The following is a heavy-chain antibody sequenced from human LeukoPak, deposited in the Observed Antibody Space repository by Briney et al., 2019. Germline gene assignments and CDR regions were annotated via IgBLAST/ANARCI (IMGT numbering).Heavy chain of an antibody. Sequence: PGGSLRLSCAASGFTFSSYSMNWVRQAPGKGLEWVSSISSSSSYIYYADSVKGRFTISRDNSKNTLYLQMNSLRAEDTAVYYCAKSGLGSSWLAINYFDYWGQGTLVTVSS. CDR2: ISSSSSYI. CDR1: GFTFSSYS. D-gene: IGHD6-13*01. V-gene: IGHV3-21*01. CDR3: AKSGLGSSWLAINYFDY. J-gene: IGHJ4*02.